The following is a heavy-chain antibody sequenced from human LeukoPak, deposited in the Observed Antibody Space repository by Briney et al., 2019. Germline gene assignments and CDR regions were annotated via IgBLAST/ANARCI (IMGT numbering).Heavy chain of an antibody. D-gene: IGHD2-2*01. Sequence: GGSLRLSCEASGFTFSSYEMNWVRQAPGKGLEWVSYISSSGSTKYYADSVKGRFTISRDISKNTLYLQMNSLRAEDTAVYYCARDTTGYCSSTSCHDYFQHWGQGTLVTVFS. CDR2: ISSSGSTK. CDR1: GFTFSSYE. J-gene: IGHJ1*01. V-gene: IGHV3-48*03. CDR3: ARDTTGYCSSTSCHDYFQH.